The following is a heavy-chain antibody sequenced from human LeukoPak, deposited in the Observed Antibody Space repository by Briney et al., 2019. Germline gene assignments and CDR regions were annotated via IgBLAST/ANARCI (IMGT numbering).Heavy chain of an antibody. J-gene: IGHJ3*02. CDR3: ARVKAGYCSSTSCSRIDI. CDR1: GFTFSSNY. V-gene: IGHV3-53*01. CDR2: IYSGGST. Sequence: GGSLRLSRAASGFTFSSNYMSWVRQAPGKGLEWVSVIYSGGSTYYADSVKGRFTISRDNSKNTLYLQMNSLRAEDTAVYYCARVKAGYCSSTSCSRIDIWGQGTMVTVSS. D-gene: IGHD2-2*01.